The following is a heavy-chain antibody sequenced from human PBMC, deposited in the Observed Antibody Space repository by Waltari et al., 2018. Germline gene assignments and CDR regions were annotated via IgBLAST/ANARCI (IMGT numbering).Heavy chain of an antibody. Sequence: QVQLQESGPGLVRPSQTLSLTCTVSGGSIRSGDYYWSWIRQPPGKGLEWIGYIDPSAYTDYNPALRSRITKSVDTSKNQFSLNLKSVTAADTAVYYCARGRYYYLSGPGTSQWYFDLWGRGTLVTVSS. CDR2: IDPSAYT. CDR1: GGSIRSGDYY. D-gene: IGHD3-10*01. CDR3: ARGRYYYLSGPGTSQWYFDL. J-gene: IGHJ2*01. V-gene: IGHV4-30-4*01.